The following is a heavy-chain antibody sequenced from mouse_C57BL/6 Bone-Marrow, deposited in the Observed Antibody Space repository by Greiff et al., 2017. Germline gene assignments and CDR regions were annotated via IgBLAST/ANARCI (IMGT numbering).Heavy chain of an antibody. CDR2: INPNNGGT. V-gene: IGHV1-18*01. CDR1: GYTFTDYN. J-gene: IGHJ1*03. Sequence: EVQLQQSGPELVKPGASVKIPCKASGYTFTDYNMDWVKQSHGKSLEWIGDINPNNGGTIYNQKFKGKATLTVDKSSSTAYMELRSLTSEDTAVYYCARSGDYGSSPPTAYFDVWGTGTTVTVSS. D-gene: IGHD1-1*01. CDR3: ARSGDYGSSPPTAYFDV.